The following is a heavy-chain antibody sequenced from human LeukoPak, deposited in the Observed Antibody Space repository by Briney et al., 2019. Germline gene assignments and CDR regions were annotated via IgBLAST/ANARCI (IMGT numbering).Heavy chain of an antibody. CDR2: IYYSGST. J-gene: IGHJ4*02. CDR1: GGSISSRSYY. V-gene: IGHV4-39*07. D-gene: IGHD3-3*01. Sequence: SETLSLTCTVSGGSISSRSYYWGWIRQPPGKGLEWIGIIYYSGSTYYSPSLKSRVTISVDTSKNRFSLRMSSVTAADTAVYYCARLYDSEYYFDYWGQGTLVTVSS. CDR3: ARLYDSEYYFDY.